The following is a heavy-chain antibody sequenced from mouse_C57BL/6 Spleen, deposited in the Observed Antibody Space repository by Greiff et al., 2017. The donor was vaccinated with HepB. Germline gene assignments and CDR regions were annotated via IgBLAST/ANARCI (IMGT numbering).Heavy chain of an antibody. D-gene: IGHD2-2*01. CDR1: GYTFTNYW. CDR3: ARRGGLWLRPDYFDY. Sequence: QVQLKQSGAELVRPGTSVKMSCKASGYTFTNYWIGWAKQRPGHGLEWIGDIYPGGGYTNYNEKFKGKATLTADKSSSTAYMQFSSLTSEDSAIYYCARRGGLWLRPDYFDYWGQGTTLTVSS. J-gene: IGHJ2*01. V-gene: IGHV1-63*01. CDR2: IYPGGGYT.